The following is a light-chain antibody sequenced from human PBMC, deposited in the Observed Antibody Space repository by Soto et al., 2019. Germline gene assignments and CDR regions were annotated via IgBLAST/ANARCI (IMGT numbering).Light chain of an antibody. Sequence: DIVMTQSPESLAVSLGERATINCKSSQSVLYSSNNKNYLNWYQQKPGQPPKLLIYWASIRESGVPDRFSGSGSGTDFTLTISSVQAEDVAVYYCQQRSNWPTFGQGTRLEIK. V-gene: IGKV4-1*01. CDR1: QSVLYSSNNKNY. CDR2: WAS. J-gene: IGKJ5*01. CDR3: QQRSNWPT.